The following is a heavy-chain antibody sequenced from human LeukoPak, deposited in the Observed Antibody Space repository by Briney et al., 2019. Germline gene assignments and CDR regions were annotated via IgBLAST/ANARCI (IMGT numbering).Heavy chain of an antibody. J-gene: IGHJ3*01. Sequence: SQTLSLTCTVSGGSISSGGYYWSWIRQPPGKGLEWIGYIYHSGSTYYNPSLKSRVTISVDRSKNQFSLKLSSVTAADTAVYYCARGHMPPLLIVWGQGTMVTVSS. V-gene: IGHV4-30-2*01. CDR3: ARGHMPPLLIV. CDR2: IYHSGST. D-gene: IGHD3-9*01. CDR1: GGSISSGGYY.